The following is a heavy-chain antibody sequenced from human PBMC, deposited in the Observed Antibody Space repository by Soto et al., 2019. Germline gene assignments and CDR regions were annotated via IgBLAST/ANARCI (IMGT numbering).Heavy chain of an antibody. J-gene: IGHJ4*02. Sequence: QVQLVQSGAEVKKPGASVKVSCKASGYTFTNYDINWVRQATGQGLEWMGWMNPDSGDTRYAQEFKGRVTMTRDTSISTAYMELSSLRSEDTAVYYCARGRRDYYDSGDWVPLAYWGQGTLVIVSS. CDR3: ARGRRDYYDSGDWVPLAY. CDR1: GYTFTNYD. CDR2: MNPDSGDT. V-gene: IGHV1-8*01. D-gene: IGHD3-22*01.